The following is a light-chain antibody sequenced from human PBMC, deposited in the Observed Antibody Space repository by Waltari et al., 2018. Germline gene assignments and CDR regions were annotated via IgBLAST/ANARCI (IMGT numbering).Light chain of an antibody. V-gene: IGKV1-5*03. Sequence: DIQMTQSPSTLSASVGDRVTITCRASQSISSYLAWYQQKPGKAPKLLISKASTLGSGVPARFSGSGVGTRFTLTISSLQAYDFATYYCQQYNRYSTFGQGTKVEIK. CDR1: QSISSY. J-gene: IGKJ1*01. CDR2: KAS. CDR3: QQYNRYST.